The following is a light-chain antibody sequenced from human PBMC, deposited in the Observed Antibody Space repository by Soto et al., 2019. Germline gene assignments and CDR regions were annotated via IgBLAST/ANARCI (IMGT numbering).Light chain of an antibody. CDR2: EVS. CDR1: SSDVGGYNY. J-gene: IGLJ1*01. Sequence: QSALTQPPSASGSPGQSVTISCTGTSSDVGGYNYVSWYQQHPGKAPKLMIYEVSKRPSGVPDRFSGSKSGNTASLTVSGLQAEDEADYYCSSYAGSNNSLYVFGTGTKVIVL. CDR3: SSYAGSNNSLYV. V-gene: IGLV2-8*01.